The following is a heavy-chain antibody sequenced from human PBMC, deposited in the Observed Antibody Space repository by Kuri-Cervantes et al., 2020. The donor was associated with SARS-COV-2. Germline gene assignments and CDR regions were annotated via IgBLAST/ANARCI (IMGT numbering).Heavy chain of an antibody. CDR3: ATDQPRGLGYFDAFPL. J-gene: IGHJ3*01. D-gene: IGHD3/OR15-3a*01. V-gene: IGHV1-24*01. CDR1: GYTLTEIS. Sequence: ASVKVSCKVSGYTLTEISMHWVRQVPAKGLEWIGGFFPYDGEAVYAQKFQGRVRMTDDTSANTAHMELSSLTSDDTAVYYCATDQPRGLGYFDAFPLRGQGTMVTVSS. CDR2: FFPYDGEA.